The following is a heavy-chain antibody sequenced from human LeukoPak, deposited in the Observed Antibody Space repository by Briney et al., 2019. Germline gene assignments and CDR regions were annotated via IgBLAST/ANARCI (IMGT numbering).Heavy chain of an antibody. CDR1: GGSISSSSYY. D-gene: IGHD3-10*01. J-gene: IGHJ4*02. V-gene: IGHV4-61*02. Sequence: SETLSLTCTVSGGSISSSSYYWGWIRQPAGRGLEWIGRIYTSGSTDYNPSLKSRVTISVDTSKNQFSLKLSSVTAADTAVYYCARAGSGSYYNGDFDYWGQGTLVTVSS. CDR2: IYTSGST. CDR3: ARAGSGSYYNGDFDY.